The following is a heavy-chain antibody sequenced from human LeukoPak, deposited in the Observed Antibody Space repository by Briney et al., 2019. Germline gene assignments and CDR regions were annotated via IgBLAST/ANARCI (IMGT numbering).Heavy chain of an antibody. CDR2: ISNDGTST. J-gene: IGHJ4*02. V-gene: IGHV3-74*01. CDR1: GLTFSNYW. Sequence: PGGSLRLSCAVSGLTFSNYWMHWVRQAPGKGPVWVSRISNDGTSTDYADSVKGRFTISRDNAKNSLYLQMNSLRAEDTAVYFCARGGAVAGNNYFDYWGQGTLVTVSS. CDR3: ARGGAVAGNNYFDY. D-gene: IGHD6-19*01.